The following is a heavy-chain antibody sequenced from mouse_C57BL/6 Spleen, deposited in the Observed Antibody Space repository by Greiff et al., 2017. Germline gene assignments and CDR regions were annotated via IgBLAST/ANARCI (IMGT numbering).Heavy chain of an antibody. CDR2: IDPETGGT. Sequence: VQLKESGAELVRPGASVTLSCKASGYTFTDYEMHWVKQTPVHGLEWIGAIDPETGGTAYNQKFKGKAILTADKSSSTAYMELRSLTSEDSAVYYCTRPLYGSSQTWFAYWGQGTLVTVSA. D-gene: IGHD1-1*01. CDR1: GYTFTDYE. V-gene: IGHV1-15*01. CDR3: TRPLYGSSQTWFAY. J-gene: IGHJ3*01.